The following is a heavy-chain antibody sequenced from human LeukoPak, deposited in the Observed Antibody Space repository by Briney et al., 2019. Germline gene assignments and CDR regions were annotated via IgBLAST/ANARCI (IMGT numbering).Heavy chain of an antibody. D-gene: IGHD3-9*01. V-gene: IGHV4-34*01. CDR1: GFTFSSYS. J-gene: IGHJ4*02. CDR2: INHSGST. Sequence: GSLRLSCAASGFTFSSYSMNWVRQPPGKGLEWIGEINHSGSTNYNPSLKSRVTISVDTSKTQFSLKLSSVTAADTAVYYCARRFWLGVVPGRYFDYWGQGTLVAVSS. CDR3: ARRFWLGVVPGRYFDY.